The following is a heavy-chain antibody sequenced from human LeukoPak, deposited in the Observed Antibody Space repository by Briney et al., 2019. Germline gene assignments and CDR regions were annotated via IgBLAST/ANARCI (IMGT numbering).Heavy chain of an antibody. Sequence: ASVKVSCKASGYTFTSHYMHWVRQAPEKGLEWMGIINPTGGSTSYAQKFQGRVTMTRDTSTSTDYMELSSLRYEDTAVYYCARGARTMELWFGELWYYYMDVWGKGTTVTISS. J-gene: IGHJ6*03. CDR2: INPTGGST. V-gene: IGHV1-46*01. CDR3: ARGARTMELWFGELWYYYMDV. CDR1: GYTFTSHY. D-gene: IGHD3-10*01.